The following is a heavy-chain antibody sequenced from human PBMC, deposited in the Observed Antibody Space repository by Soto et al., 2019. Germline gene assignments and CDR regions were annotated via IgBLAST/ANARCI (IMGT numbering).Heavy chain of an antibody. J-gene: IGHJ4*02. CDR1: GFTFSSYG. V-gene: IGHV3-33*01. D-gene: IGHD3-9*01. CDR3: ARRQFRYFDWSMDY. CDR2: IWYDGSNK. Sequence: GGSLRLSCAASGFTFSSYGMHWVRQAPGKGLEWVAVIWYDGSNKYYADSVKGRCTISRDNSKNTLYLQKNGLRAEDTAVYYCARRQFRYFDWSMDYWGQGTLVTVSS.